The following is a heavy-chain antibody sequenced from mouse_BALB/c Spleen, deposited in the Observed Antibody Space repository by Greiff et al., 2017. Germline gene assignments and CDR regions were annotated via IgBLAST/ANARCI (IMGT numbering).Heavy chain of an antibody. CDR1: GFNIKDTY. D-gene: IGHD4-1*01. CDR3: ALANWDRFAY. Sequence: EVQLQESGAELVKPGASVKLSCTASGFNIKDTYMHWVKQRPEQGLEWIGRIDPANGNTKYDPKFQGKATITADTSSNTAYLQLSSLTSEDTAVYYCALANWDRFAYWGQGTLVTVSA. J-gene: IGHJ3*01. CDR2: IDPANGNT. V-gene: IGHV14-3*02.